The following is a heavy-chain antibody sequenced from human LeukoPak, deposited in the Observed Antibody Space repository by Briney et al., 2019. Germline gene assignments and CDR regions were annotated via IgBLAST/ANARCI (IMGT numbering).Heavy chain of an antibody. CDR3: ARDTRPYSSGWVYYYYYGMDV. Sequence: GGSLRLSCAASGFTFSSYSMNWVRQAPGKGLEWVSVIYSGGSTYYADSVKGRFTISRDNSKNTLYLQMNSLRAEDTAVYYCARDTRPYSSGWVYYYYYGMDVWGQGTTVTVSS. J-gene: IGHJ6*02. CDR2: IYSGGST. D-gene: IGHD6-19*01. CDR1: GFTFSSYS. V-gene: IGHV3-53*01.